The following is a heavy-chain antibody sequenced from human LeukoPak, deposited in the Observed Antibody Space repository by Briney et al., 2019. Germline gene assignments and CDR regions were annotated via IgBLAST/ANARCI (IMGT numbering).Heavy chain of an antibody. CDR2: ISAYNGDT. J-gene: IGHJ4*02. CDR1: GYTFKTYS. Sequence: ASVKVSCKASGYTFKTYSFTWVRQAPGQGLELMGRISAYNGDTNYAQKFQGRVALTADTFTSTGYMELTSLRSDDTAVYYCAFRGVIPNYFDYWGQGSLVTVPS. CDR3: AFRGVIPNYFDY. V-gene: IGHV1-18*01. D-gene: IGHD3-10*01.